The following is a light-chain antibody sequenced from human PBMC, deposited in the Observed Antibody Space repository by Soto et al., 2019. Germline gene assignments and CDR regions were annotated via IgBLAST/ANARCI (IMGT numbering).Light chain of an antibody. CDR3: QHRGT. V-gene: IGKV3-11*01. CDR2: DAS. Sequence: EIVLTQSPATLSLSPGERATLSCRASQSVSNYLGWYQQKPGQAPRLLIYDASNRATGIPARFSGSGSGTAFPLTISSLEPEDFAVYYCQHRGTFGQGTRLEMK. CDR1: QSVSNY. J-gene: IGKJ5*01.